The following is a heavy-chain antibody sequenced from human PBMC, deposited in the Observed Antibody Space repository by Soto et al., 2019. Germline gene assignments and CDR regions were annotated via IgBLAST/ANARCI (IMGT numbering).Heavy chain of an antibody. Sequence: EMHLVESGGGLVKPGGSLRLSCAASGFTFSTYSMNWVRQAPGKGLEWVSSISGSGNYTHYADFLRGRFTISRDNAKTSLYLQMNSLRAEDTAVYYCAREGINNYNEHYFDSWGQGTVVTVSS. CDR3: AREGINNYNEHYFDS. CDR2: ISGSGNYT. D-gene: IGHD4-4*01. J-gene: IGHJ4*02. V-gene: IGHV3-21*01. CDR1: GFTFSTYS.